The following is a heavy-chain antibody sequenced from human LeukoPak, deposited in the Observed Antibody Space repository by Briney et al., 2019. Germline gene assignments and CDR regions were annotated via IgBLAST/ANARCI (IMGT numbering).Heavy chain of an antibody. Sequence: GGSLRLSCAASGFTFSSYSMNWVRQAPGKGLEWVSYISSSSSTIYYADSVKGRFTISRDNAKNSLYLQMNSLRAEDTAVYYCARDPIIAVAGTGDYWGQGTLVTVSS. CDR3: ARDPIIAVAGTGDY. V-gene: IGHV3-48*04. CDR2: ISSSSSTI. CDR1: GFTFSSYS. D-gene: IGHD6-19*01. J-gene: IGHJ4*02.